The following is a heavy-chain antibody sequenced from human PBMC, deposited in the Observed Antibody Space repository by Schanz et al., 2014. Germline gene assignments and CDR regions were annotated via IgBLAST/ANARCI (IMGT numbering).Heavy chain of an antibody. Sequence: QVRLVQSGAELKMPGATVKVSCETSGYTFTNYVVSWVRQAPGQGLEWMGRIIPIVDITNYAQKFLGRVTITADKSTSTAYMELKSLRSADTAVYYCATIGVNDYWRFGLDLWGQGTTVTVSS. V-gene: IGHV1-69*04. J-gene: IGHJ6*02. D-gene: IGHD3-16*01. CDR2: IIPIVDIT. CDR3: ATIGVNDYWRFGLDL. CDR1: GYTFTNYV.